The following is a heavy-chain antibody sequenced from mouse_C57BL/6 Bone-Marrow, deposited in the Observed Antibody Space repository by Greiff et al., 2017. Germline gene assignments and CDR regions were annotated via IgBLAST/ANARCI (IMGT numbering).Heavy chain of an antibody. CDR1: GFTFSDYG. J-gene: IGHJ4*01. CDR2: ISSGSSTI. CDR3: ARKRYDCPSWENAMDY. Sequence: EVKLMEPGGGLVKPGGSLKLSCAASGFTFSDYGMHWVRQAPEKGLEWVAYISSGSSTIYYADTVKGRFTISRDNAKNTLFLQMTRLRSEDTAMYYCARKRYDCPSWENAMDYWGQGTSVTVSS. D-gene: IGHD2-14*01. V-gene: IGHV5-17*01.